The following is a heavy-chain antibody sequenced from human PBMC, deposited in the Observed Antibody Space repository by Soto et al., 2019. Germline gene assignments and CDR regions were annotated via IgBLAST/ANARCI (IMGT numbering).Heavy chain of an antibody. V-gene: IGHV4-59*08. CDR3: ARLVGGPYYYYYYMDV. CDR1: GGSISSYY. Sequence: PSETLSLTCTVSGGSISSYYWSWIRQPPGKGLEWIGYIYYSGSTNYNPSLKSRVTISVDTSKNQFSPKLSSVTAADTAVYYCARLVGGPYYYYYYMDVWGKGTTVTVSS. CDR2: IYYSGST. D-gene: IGHD2-2*01. J-gene: IGHJ6*03.